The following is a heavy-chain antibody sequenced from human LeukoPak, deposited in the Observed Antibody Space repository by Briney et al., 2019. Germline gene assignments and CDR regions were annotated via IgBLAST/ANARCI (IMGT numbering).Heavy chain of an antibody. CDR1: GGSISSGGYY. Sequence: SQTLSLTCTVSGGSISSGGYYWSWIRQHPGKGLEWIGYIYYSGSTYYNPSLKSRVTISVDRSKNQFSLKLSSVTAADTAVYYCARTVATFNWFDPWGQGTLVTVSS. CDR2: IYYSGST. V-gene: IGHV4-31*03. J-gene: IGHJ5*02. D-gene: IGHD5-12*01. CDR3: ARTVATFNWFDP.